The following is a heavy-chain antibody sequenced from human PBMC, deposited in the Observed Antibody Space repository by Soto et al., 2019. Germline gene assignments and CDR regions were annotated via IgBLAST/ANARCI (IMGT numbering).Heavy chain of an antibody. CDR3: ARRLTSYYAMDV. CDR2: ISTYNGNT. J-gene: IGHJ6*02. Sequence: GASVKVSCKASGYTFTKFGINWVRQAPGQGLEWMGWISTYNGNTNYAQKLQDRVTMTTDTSTSTAYMELRSLRSDDTAVFYCARRLTSYYAMDVWGQGTTVTVS. CDR1: GYTFTKFG. V-gene: IGHV1-18*04.